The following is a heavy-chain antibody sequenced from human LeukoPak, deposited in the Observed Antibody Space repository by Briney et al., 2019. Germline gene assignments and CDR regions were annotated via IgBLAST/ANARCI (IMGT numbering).Heavy chain of an antibody. Sequence: SETLSLTCTVSGGSISSSSYHWGWIRQPPGKGLEWIGSIYYSGSTYYNPSLKSRVTISVDTSKNQFSLKLSSVTAADTAVYYCARDDYVWGSYRLGYYGMDVWGQGTTVTVSS. CDR1: GGSISSSSYH. J-gene: IGHJ6*02. D-gene: IGHD3-16*02. V-gene: IGHV4-39*07. CDR2: IYYSGST. CDR3: ARDDYVWGSYRLGYYGMDV.